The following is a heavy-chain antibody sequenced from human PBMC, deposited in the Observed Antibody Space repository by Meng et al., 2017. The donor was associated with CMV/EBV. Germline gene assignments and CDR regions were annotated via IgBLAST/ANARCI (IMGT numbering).Heavy chain of an antibody. Sequence: GESLKISCAASGFTFSGSAMHWVRQASGKGLEWVGRIRSKANSYATAYAASVKGRFTISRDDSKNTAYLQMNSLKTKDTAVYYCTRGCSSTSCYLSHWFDPWGQGTLVTVSS. D-gene: IGHD2-2*01. CDR1: GFTFSGSA. CDR2: IRSKANSYAT. J-gene: IGHJ5*02. CDR3: TRGCSSTSCYLSHWFDP. V-gene: IGHV3-73*01.